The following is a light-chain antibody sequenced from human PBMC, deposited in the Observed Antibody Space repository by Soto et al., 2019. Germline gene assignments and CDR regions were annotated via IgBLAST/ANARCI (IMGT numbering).Light chain of an antibody. V-gene: IGLV2-14*01. CDR2: EVS. Sequence: QSALTQPASVSGSPGQSITISCTGTSSDVGGYNYVSWYQQYPGKAPKLMIYEVSNRPSGVSNRFSGSKSGNTASLTISGLQAEDEADYYCSSYTSSSTWGFGGGTKLTVL. CDR3: SSYTSSSTWG. J-gene: IGLJ3*02. CDR1: SSDVGGYNY.